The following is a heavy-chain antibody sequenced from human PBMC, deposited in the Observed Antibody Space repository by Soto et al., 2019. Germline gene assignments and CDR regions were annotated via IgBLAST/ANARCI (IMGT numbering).Heavy chain of an antibody. CDR1: GGSIRTLDYS. V-gene: IGHV4-30-2*01. Sequence: SETLSLTCSVSGGSIRTLDYSWNWIRQPPGKAPESIGYVYENGNAYPEPSLKSRVTISIDVAKNQFSLKMTSITAADAGLYYCAGRPHNYYGLDLWGQGTTVTVSS. CDR2: VYENGNA. D-gene: IGHD3-10*01. CDR3: AGRPHNYYGLDL. J-gene: IGHJ6*02.